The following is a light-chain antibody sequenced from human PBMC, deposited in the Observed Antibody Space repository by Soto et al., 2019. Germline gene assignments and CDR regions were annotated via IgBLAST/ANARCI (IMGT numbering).Light chain of an antibody. Sequence: EIVMTQSPATLSVSPGERATLSCRASQSVSSDLAWYQQKPGQAPRLLIYGASTRATGIPARFSGSGSGTDFTLIITSLQSEDFAVYYCQQYNNWPPGTFGQGTKVEIK. J-gene: IGKJ1*01. V-gene: IGKV3-15*01. CDR3: QQYNNWPPGT. CDR2: GAS. CDR1: QSVSSD.